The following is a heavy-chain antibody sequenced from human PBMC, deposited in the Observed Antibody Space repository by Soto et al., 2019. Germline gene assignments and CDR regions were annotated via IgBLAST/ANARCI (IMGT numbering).Heavy chain of an antibody. V-gene: IGHV3-15*01. J-gene: IGHJ3*02. CDR2: IKSKTNGGSA. CDR1: GLTFSNAW. Sequence: GGSLRLSCAVSGLTFSNAWISWARQTPGKALDWVGRIKSKTNGGSADYAAPVKGRFTISRDDSKNTLYLQMNSLKTEDTAVYYWGTGDAFDIWGQGTMVTVSS. CDR3: GTGDAFDI.